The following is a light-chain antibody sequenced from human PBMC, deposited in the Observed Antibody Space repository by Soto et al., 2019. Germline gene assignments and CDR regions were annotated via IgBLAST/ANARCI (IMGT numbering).Light chain of an antibody. Sequence: QSALTQPPSVSGSPGQSVTISCTGTSSDIGSYNRVSWYQQPPGTAPKLRIYEVSNRPSGIPDRFSGSKSGNTASLTISGLQADDEADYYCSSYTTSITVVFGGGTKLTVL. J-gene: IGLJ2*01. CDR2: EVS. V-gene: IGLV2-18*02. CDR1: SSDIGSYNR. CDR3: SSYTTSITVV.